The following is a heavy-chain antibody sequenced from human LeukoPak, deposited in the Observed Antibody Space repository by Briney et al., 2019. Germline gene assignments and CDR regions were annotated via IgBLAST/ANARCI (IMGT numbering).Heavy chain of an antibody. CDR1: GGSISSYY. D-gene: IGHD3-10*01. CDR3: AREVVGYYYGSGSTYWFDP. V-gene: IGHV4-59*01. CDR2: IYYSGST. Sequence: PSETLSLTCTVSGGSISSYYWSWIRQPPGKGLEWIGYIYYSGSTNYNPSLKSRVTISVDTSKNQFSLKLSSVTAADTAVYYCAREVVGYYYGSGSTYWFDPWGQGTLVTVSS. J-gene: IGHJ5*02.